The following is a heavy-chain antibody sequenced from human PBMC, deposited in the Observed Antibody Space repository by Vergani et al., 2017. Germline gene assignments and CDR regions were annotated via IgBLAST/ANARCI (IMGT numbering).Heavy chain of an antibody. CDR2: MNPNSGNT. CDR1: GYTFTSYD. J-gene: IGHJ6*02. Sequence: QVQLVQSGAEVKQPGASVKVSCKASGYTFTSYDINWVRQATGQGLEWMGWMNPNSGNTGYAQKFQGRVTMTRNTSISTAYMELSSLRSEDTAVYYCATRYCSSTSCYGSYYYYYGMDVWGQGTTVTVSS. CDR3: ATRYCSSTSCYGSYYYYYGMDV. V-gene: IGHV1-8*02. D-gene: IGHD2-2*01.